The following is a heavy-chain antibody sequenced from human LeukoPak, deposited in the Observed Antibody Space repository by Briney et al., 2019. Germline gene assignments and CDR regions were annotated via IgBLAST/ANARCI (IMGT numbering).Heavy chain of an antibody. D-gene: IGHD6-6*01. CDR2: INHSGST. J-gene: IGHJ4*02. CDR1: GFTFTNYA. V-gene: IGHV4-34*01. Sequence: PGGSLRLSCAASGFTFTNYAMIWVRQAPGKGLEWIGEINHSGSTNYNPSLKSRVTISVDTSKNQFSLKLSSVTAADTAVYYCARSRSRAARHAGYWGQGTLVTVSS. CDR3: ARSRSRAARHAGY.